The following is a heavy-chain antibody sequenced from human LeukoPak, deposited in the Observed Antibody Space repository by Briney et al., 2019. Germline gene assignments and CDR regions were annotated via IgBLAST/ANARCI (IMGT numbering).Heavy chain of an antibody. J-gene: IGHJ3*02. D-gene: IGHD3-22*01. Sequence: GGSLRLSCAASGFTFSSYSMNWVRQAPGKGLEWVSSISSSSSYIYYADSVKGRFTISRDNAKNSLYLQMNSLRPEETAVYYXXXXXXYYDSSGLLDAFDIWGQGTMVTVSS. CDR2: ISSSSSYI. CDR3: XXXXXYYDSSGLLDAFDI. V-gene: IGHV3-21*01. CDR1: GFTFSSYS.